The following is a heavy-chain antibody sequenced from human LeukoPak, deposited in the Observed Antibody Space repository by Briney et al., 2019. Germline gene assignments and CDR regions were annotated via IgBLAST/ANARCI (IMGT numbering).Heavy chain of an antibody. J-gene: IGHJ4*02. V-gene: IGHV3-9*01. CDR1: GFTFDDYA. CDR2: INWNSDSI. CDR3: AKDLWGFVEVAAILDY. Sequence: GGSLRLSCAVSGFTFDDYAMHWVRQGPGKGLEWVSGINWNSDSIGYADSVKGRFTTSRDNAKNSLYLQMNSLRVEDTAVYYCAKDLWGFVEVAAILDYWGQGTLVTVSS. D-gene: IGHD2-2*02.